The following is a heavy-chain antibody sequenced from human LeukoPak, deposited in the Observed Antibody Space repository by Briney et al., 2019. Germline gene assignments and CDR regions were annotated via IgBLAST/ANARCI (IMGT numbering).Heavy chain of an antibody. CDR1: GGSISSYY. CDR2: IYTSGST. CDR3: ARAIDYYDSSGYQSWFDP. J-gene: IGHJ5*02. V-gene: IGHV4-4*07. Sequence: KPSETLSLTCTVSGGSISSYYWSWIRQPAGKGLEWIGRIYTSGSTNYNPSLKSRVTMSVDTSKNQFSLKLSSVTAADTAVYYCARAIDYYDSSGYQSWFDPWGQGTLVTVSS. D-gene: IGHD3-22*01.